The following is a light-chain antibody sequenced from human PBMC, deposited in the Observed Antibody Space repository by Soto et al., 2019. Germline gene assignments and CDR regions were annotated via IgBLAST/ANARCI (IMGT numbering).Light chain of an antibody. CDR2: EVN. CDR3: SSYTRNSTYV. CDR1: SSDIGHYNY. V-gene: IGLV2-14*01. Sequence: QSVLTHPASVSGSPGQSITISCTGTSSDIGHYNYVSWYQQYPGKAPKLMIYEVNNRPSGVSNRFSGSKSGNTASLTIPGLQPEDEADYYCSSYTRNSTYVFGTGTKVTVL. J-gene: IGLJ1*01.